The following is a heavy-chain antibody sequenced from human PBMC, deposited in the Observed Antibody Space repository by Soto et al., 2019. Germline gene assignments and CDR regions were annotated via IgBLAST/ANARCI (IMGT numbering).Heavy chain of an antibody. CDR3: VRELSRGWFDP. J-gene: IGHJ5*02. V-gene: IGHV4-59*01. Sequence: KPSETLSLTCTVSNDSISSYYWSWIRQPPGKGLEWIGYIFYSGTTNYNPSLKSRVTISVDRSKSQFSLKLTSVTAADTAVYYCVRELSRGWFDPWGQGILVTVSS. D-gene: IGHD2-15*01. CDR2: IFYSGTT. CDR1: NDSISSYY.